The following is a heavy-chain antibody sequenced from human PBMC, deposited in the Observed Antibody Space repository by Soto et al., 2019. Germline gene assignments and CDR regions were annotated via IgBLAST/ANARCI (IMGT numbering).Heavy chain of an antibody. D-gene: IGHD4-4*01. CDR2: ISAYNGNT. J-gene: IGHJ6*03. CDR1: GYTFTSYG. V-gene: IGHV1-18*01. Sequence: GASVKVSCKASGYTFTSYGISWVRQAPGQGLEWMGWISAYNGNTNYAQKLQGRVTMTTDTSTSTAYMELRSLRSDDTAVYYCAREYSSLWSYYYYYMDVWGKGTTGTVSS. CDR3: AREYSSLWSYYYYYMDV.